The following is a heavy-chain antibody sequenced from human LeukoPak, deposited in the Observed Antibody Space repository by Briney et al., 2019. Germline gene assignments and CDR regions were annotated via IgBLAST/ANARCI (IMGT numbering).Heavy chain of an antibody. D-gene: IGHD1-26*01. Sequence: GGSLRLSCAASGFSFTNSWMAWVRQAPGKGLEWVANIKQDGSTKHYADSLKGRVTISRDNPKNSLYLQMISLRADDTAVYYCARDTEGSLDYWGQGILVTVAS. J-gene: IGHJ4*02. CDR1: GFSFTNSW. CDR2: IKQDGSTK. CDR3: ARDTEGSLDY. V-gene: IGHV3-7*01.